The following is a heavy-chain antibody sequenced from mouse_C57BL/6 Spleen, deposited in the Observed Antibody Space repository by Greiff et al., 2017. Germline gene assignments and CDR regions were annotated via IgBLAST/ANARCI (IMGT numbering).Heavy chain of an antibody. J-gene: IGHJ4*01. V-gene: IGHV1-82*01. CDR3: AKGYYGGLYAMDY. CDR2: IYPGDGDT. D-gene: IGHD1-1*01. Sequence: QVQLQQSGPELVKPGASVKISCKASGYAFSSSWMNWVKQRPGKGLEWIGRIYPGDGDTNYNGKFKGKATLTADKSSSTAYMQLSSMTAEDSAVYFCAKGYYGGLYAMDYWGQGTSVTVSS. CDR1: GYAFSSSW.